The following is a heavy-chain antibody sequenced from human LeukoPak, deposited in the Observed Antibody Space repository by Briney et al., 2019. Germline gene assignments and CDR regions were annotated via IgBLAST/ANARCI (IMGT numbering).Heavy chain of an antibody. V-gene: IGHV1-3*01. CDR3: ARVNYDILTGYSGAVYYFDY. D-gene: IGHD3-9*01. CDR1: GYTLTSYA. CDR2: INAGNGNT. Sequence: ASVKVSCKASGYTLTSYAMHWVRQAPGQRLEWMGWINAGNGNTKYSQKFQGRVTITRDTSASTAYMELSSLRSEDTAVYYCARVNYDILTGYSGAVYYFDYWGQGTLVTVSS. J-gene: IGHJ4*02.